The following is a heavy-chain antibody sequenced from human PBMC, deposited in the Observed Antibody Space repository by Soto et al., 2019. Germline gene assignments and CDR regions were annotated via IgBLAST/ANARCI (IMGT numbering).Heavy chain of an antibody. Sequence: QVQLVQSGAEVKKPGASVKVSCKASGYTFTSYGISWVRQAPGQGLEWMGWISAYNGNTNYAQKLQGRVTMTTDTSPSTAYMELRSLRSDDKAAYYCARDQQWLVLACFDYWGQGTLVTVSS. CDR3: ARDQQWLVLACFDY. CDR1: GYTFTSYG. CDR2: ISAYNGNT. J-gene: IGHJ4*02. V-gene: IGHV1-18*01. D-gene: IGHD6-19*01.